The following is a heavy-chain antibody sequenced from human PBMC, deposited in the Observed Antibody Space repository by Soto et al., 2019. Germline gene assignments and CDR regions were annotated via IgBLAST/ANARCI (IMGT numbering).Heavy chain of an antibody. CDR1: GYRFSDYA. J-gene: IGHJ2*01. CDR3: VRCYCSVGSFYACWHFDL. Sequence: QVQLVQSGGEVKKPGASVKVSCQASGYRFSDYAISWMRQAPGQGLEWMGWISASTRNTDQAQNFQGRVIMTLDTSTNTAYMELRSLRSDDTAVYYCVRCYCSVGSFYACWHFDLWGRGTLVTVSS. V-gene: IGHV1-18*01. CDR2: ISASTRNT. D-gene: IGHD2-15*01.